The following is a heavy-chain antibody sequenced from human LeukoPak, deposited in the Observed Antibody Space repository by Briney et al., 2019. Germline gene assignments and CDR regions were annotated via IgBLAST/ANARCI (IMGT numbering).Heavy chain of an antibody. V-gene: IGHV3-53*01. CDR1: GFSITSNH. D-gene: IGHD3-22*01. CDR2: IYSGGST. CDR3: AKDLRDSSGYSGAFDI. Sequence: GGSLRLSCAASGFSITSNHMSWVRQAPGKGLEWVSTIYSGGSTYYADYVTGRFAISRDNSKSTIFLQMNYLRAEDTAVYYCAKDLRDSSGYSGAFDIWGQGTMVTVSS. J-gene: IGHJ3*02.